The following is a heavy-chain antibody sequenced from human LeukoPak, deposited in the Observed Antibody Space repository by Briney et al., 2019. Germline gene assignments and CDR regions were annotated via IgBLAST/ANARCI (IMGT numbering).Heavy chain of an antibody. D-gene: IGHD3-22*01. V-gene: IGHV3-9*01. CDR3: AKGTGGYYGPFDS. Sequence: SLRLSCAASGFTFDGFALFWVRQAPGKGLEYVSGINWNSGSVDHADSVKGRFTTSRDNAKNSLYLQMNSLRVEDTALYYCAKGTGGYYGPFDSWGQGTLVTVSS. J-gene: IGHJ4*02. CDR2: INWNSGSV. CDR1: GFTFDGFA.